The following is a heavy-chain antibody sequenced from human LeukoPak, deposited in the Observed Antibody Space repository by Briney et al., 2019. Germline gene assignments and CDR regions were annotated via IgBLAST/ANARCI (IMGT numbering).Heavy chain of an antibody. J-gene: IGHJ4*02. CDR1: GFALSSHW. CDR3: AKGSYYDSSGSFYFDY. V-gene: IGHV3-23*01. D-gene: IGHD3-22*01. Sequence: GGSLRLSCAASGFALSSHWMTWVRQAPGKGLEWVSGISGSGDNTYYADSVKGRFTISRDNSKNTLYVQVNSLGTEDTAAYYCAKGSYYDSSGSFYFDYWGQGTLVTVSS. CDR2: ISGSGDNT.